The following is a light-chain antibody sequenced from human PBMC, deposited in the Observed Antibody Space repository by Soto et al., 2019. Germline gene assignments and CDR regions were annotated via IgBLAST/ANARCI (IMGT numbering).Light chain of an antibody. J-gene: IGLJ1*01. Sequence: QSVLTQPASVSGSPGQLITISCTGTSSDVGGYNYVSWYQQHPGKAPKLMIYDVTYRPSGVSNRFSGSKSGTTASLTLSGLQAEDEADYYCSSYTSTSTYVFGTGTKVTVL. CDR2: DVT. V-gene: IGLV2-14*01. CDR1: SSDVGGYNY. CDR3: SSYTSTSTYV.